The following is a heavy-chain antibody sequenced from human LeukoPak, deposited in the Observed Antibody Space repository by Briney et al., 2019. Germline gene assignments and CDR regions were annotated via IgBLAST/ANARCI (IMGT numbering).Heavy chain of an antibody. D-gene: IGHD2-15*01. CDR1: GFTFSSYA. V-gene: IGHV3-64*01. Sequence: GGSLRLSRAASGFTFSSYAMHWVRQAPGKGLEYVSAISSNGGSTYYANSVKGRFTISRDNSKNTLYLQMGSLRAEDMAVYYCASCSGGSCYSFDYWGQGTLVTVSS. J-gene: IGHJ4*02. CDR2: ISSNGGST. CDR3: ASCSGGSCYSFDY.